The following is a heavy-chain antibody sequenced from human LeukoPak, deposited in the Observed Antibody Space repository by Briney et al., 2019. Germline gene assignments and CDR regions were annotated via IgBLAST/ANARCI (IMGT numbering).Heavy chain of an antibody. D-gene: IGHD6-13*01. CDR1: GFSFSDYY. V-gene: IGHV3-11*04. J-gene: IGHJ4*02. CDR2: ISSSATTI. Sequence: SGGSLRLSCAASGFSFSDYYMTWIRQAPGKGLEWVSYISSSATTIYYADSVKGRFTISRDNAKNSLYLQMNSLRAEDTAVYYCARVLGYSSNWPFDYWGQGTLVTVSS. CDR3: ARVLGYSSNWPFDY.